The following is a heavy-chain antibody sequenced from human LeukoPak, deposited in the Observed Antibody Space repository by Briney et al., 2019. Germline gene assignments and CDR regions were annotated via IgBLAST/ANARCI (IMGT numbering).Heavy chain of an antibody. CDR1: GGTFSSYA. D-gene: IGHD6-19*01. V-gene: IGHV1-69*13. CDR2: IIPIFGTA. Sequence: ASVKVSCKASGGTFSSYAISWVRQAPGQGLEWMGGIIPIFGTANYAQKFQGRVTITADESTSTAYMELSSLRSEDTAVYYCARVAVAGFIASWFDPWGQGTLVTVSS. CDR3: ARVAVAGFIASWFDP. J-gene: IGHJ5*02.